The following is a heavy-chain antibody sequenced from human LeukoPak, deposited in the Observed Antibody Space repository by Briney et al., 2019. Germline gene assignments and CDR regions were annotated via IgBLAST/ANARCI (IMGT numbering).Heavy chain of an antibody. Sequence: PSETLSLTCTVSGGSISSGSYYWSWIRQPAGKGLEWIGRIYTSGSTNYNPSLKSRVTISVDTSKNQFSLKLSSVTAADTAVYYCARQQDYSDYEVYYFDYWGQGTLVTVSS. V-gene: IGHV4-61*02. J-gene: IGHJ4*02. CDR3: ARQQDYSDYEVYYFDY. CDR2: IYTSGST. CDR1: GGSISSGSYY. D-gene: IGHD4-11*01.